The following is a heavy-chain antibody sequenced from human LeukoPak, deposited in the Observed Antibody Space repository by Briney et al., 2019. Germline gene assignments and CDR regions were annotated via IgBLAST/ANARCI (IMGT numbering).Heavy chain of an antibody. CDR3: AKYYYDSSGSRHLDY. Sequence: GGSLRLSCAASGFTFSDYYMSWIRQAPGKGLEWVSVIYSGGSTYYADSVKGRFTISRDNSKNTLYLQMNSLRAEDTAVYYCAKYYYDSSGSRHLDYWGQGTLVTVSS. J-gene: IGHJ4*02. D-gene: IGHD3-22*01. V-gene: IGHV3-66*01. CDR2: IYSGGST. CDR1: GFTFSDYY.